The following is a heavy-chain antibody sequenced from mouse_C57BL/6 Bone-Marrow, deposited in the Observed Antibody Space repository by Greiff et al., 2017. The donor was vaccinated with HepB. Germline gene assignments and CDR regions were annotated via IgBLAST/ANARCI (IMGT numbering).Heavy chain of an antibody. J-gene: IGHJ2*01. D-gene: IGHD1-1*01. Sequence: DVKLQESGAELVKPGASVKLSCTASGFNIKDYYMHWVKQRTEQGLEWIGRIDPEDGETKYAPKFQGKATITADTSSNTAYLQLSSLTSEDTAVYYCARDLGTTVVARDYWGQGTTLTVSS. V-gene: IGHV14-2*01. CDR2: IDPEDGET. CDR1: GFNIKDYY. CDR3: ARDLGTTVVARDY.